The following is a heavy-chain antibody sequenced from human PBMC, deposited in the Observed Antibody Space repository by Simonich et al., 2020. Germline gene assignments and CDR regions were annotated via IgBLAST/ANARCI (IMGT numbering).Heavy chain of an antibody. CDR1: GYTFTGYY. J-gene: IGHJ3*02. CDR2: INPTSGGQ. D-gene: IGHD2-21*01. Sequence: QVQLVQSGAEVKKPGASVKVSCKASGYTFTGYYMHWGRQAPGQGLEWMGWINPTSGGQNFAQKFQGRVTMTRDTSISTAYMELSRLRSDDTAVYYCARNGLVGILKAFDIWGQGTMVTVSS. CDR3: ARNGLVGILKAFDI. V-gene: IGHV1-2*02.